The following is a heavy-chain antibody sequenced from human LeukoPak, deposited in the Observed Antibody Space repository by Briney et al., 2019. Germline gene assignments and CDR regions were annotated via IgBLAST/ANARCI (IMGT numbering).Heavy chain of an antibody. CDR1: GFPFSRAW. V-gene: IGHV3-7*01. Sequence: GGSLRLSCAASGFPFSRAWMTWVRQAPGQGLEWVANIKGDGSEKSYVDSVKGRFTISRDNAKNSLYLQMNSLRAEDTAVYYCARDSSGWYEGYWGQGTLVTVSS. J-gene: IGHJ4*02. D-gene: IGHD6-19*01. CDR3: ARDSSGWYEGY. CDR2: IKGDGSEK.